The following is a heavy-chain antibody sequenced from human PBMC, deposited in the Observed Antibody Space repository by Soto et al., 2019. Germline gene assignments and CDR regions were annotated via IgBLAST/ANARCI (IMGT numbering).Heavy chain of an antibody. V-gene: IGHV1-69*13. J-gene: IGHJ5*02. Sequence: GASVKVSCKASGGTFSSYAISWVRQAPGQGLEWMGGIIPIFGTANYAQKFQGRVTITADESTSTAYMELSSLRSEDTAVYYCARGSYYDSSGYYHSWFDPWGQGTLVTVSS. D-gene: IGHD3-22*01. CDR2: IIPIFGTA. CDR1: GGTFSSYA. CDR3: ARGSYYDSSGYYHSWFDP.